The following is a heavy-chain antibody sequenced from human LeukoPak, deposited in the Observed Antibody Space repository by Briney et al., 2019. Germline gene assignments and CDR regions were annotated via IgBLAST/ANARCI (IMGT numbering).Heavy chain of an antibody. D-gene: IGHD6-13*01. CDR2: IIPIFGTA. CDR1: GGTFSSYA. J-gene: IGHJ6*03. V-gene: IGHV1-69*13. CDR3: ARPAMGIAAVKYYYYYYMDV. Sequence: SVKVSCKASGGTFSSYAISWVRQAPGQGLEWMGGIIPIFGTANYAQKFQGRVTITADESTSTAYMELSSLRSEDTAMYYCARPAMGIAAVKYYYYYYMDVWGKGTTVTVSS.